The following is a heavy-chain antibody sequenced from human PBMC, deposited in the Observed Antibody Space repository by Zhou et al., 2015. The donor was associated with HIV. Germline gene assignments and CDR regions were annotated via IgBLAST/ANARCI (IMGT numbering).Heavy chain of an antibody. V-gene: IGHV1-18*01. CDR1: GYTFTNYG. CDR3: ARLELGYYYDNSGPFDL. J-gene: IGHJ2*01. D-gene: IGHD3-22*01. Sequence: QVQLVQSGAEVKKPGASVKVSCKASGYTFTNYGISWVRQAPGQGLEWMGWISAYNGNTDYAEKFQGRVTMSKDTSTSTAYMELRSLRSDDTAVYYCARLELGYYYDNSGPFDLWGRGTLVSVSS. CDR2: ISAYNGNT.